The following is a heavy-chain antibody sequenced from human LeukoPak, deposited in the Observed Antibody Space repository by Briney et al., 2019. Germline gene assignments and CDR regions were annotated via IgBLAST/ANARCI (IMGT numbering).Heavy chain of an antibody. V-gene: IGHV3-11*01. CDR2: ISSSGSTI. CDR1: GFTFSDYY. Sequence: GGSLRLSCAASGFTFSDYYMSWIRQAPGKGLEWVSYISSSGSTIYYADSVKGRFTISRDNAKNSLYLQMNSLRAEDTAVYYCATDKSGYSYGYRAFDIWGQGTMVTVSS. D-gene: IGHD5-18*01. CDR3: ATDKSGYSYGYRAFDI. J-gene: IGHJ3*02.